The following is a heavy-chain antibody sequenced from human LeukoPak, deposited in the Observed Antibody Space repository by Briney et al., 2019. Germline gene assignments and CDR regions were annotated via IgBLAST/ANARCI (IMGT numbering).Heavy chain of an antibody. Sequence: GGSLRLSCAASGFTFSSYAMSWVRQAPGKGLEWVSAISGSGGSTYYADSVKGRFTISRDNAKNSLYLQMNSLRAEDTAVYYCASFPRWELLYRVSWGQGTLVTVSS. V-gene: IGHV3-23*01. D-gene: IGHD1-26*01. CDR2: ISGSGGST. J-gene: IGHJ5*02. CDR3: ASFPRWELLYRVS. CDR1: GFTFSSYA.